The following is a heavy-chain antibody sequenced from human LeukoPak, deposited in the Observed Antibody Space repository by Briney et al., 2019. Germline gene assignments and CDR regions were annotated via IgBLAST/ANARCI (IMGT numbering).Heavy chain of an antibody. D-gene: IGHD6-13*01. V-gene: IGHV3-23*01. CDR3: ATRSSWRHYYYYYGMDV. CDR2: ISGSGGST. CDR1: GFTFSSYA. J-gene: IGHJ6*02. Sequence: PGGSLRLSCAASGFTFSSYAMSWVRQAPGKGLEWVSAISGSGGSTYYADSVKGRFTISRDNSKNTLYLQMNSLRAEVTAVYYCATRSSWRHYYYYYGMDVWGQGTTVTVSS.